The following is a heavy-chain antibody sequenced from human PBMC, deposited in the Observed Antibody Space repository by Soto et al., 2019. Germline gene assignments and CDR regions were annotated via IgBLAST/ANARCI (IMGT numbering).Heavy chain of an antibody. D-gene: IGHD6-13*01. J-gene: IGHJ4*02. Sequence: PSETLSLTCAVSGGSISSSNWWIWVRQPPGKGLEWIGEIYHSGGTNYNPSLKSRVTISVDKSKNQFSLKLSSVTAADTAVYYCERGYVAAAGNYYFDYWGQGTPVT. CDR3: ERGYVAAAGNYYFDY. CDR2: IYHSGGT. V-gene: IGHV4-4*02. CDR1: GGSISSSNW.